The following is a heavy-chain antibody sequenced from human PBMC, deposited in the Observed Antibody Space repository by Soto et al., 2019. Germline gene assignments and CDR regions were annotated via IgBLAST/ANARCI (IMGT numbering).Heavy chain of an antibody. CDR2: IKSKTDGGTT. CDR1: GFTFSNAW. Sequence: PGGSLSLSCAASGFTFSNAWMNWVRQAPGKGLEWVGRIKSKTDGGTTDYAAPVKGRFTISRDDSKNTLYLQMNSLKTEDAAVYYCTTDVLTTVTTPADYWGQGTLVTVSS. V-gene: IGHV3-15*07. J-gene: IGHJ4*02. D-gene: IGHD4-17*01. CDR3: TTDVLTTVTTPADY.